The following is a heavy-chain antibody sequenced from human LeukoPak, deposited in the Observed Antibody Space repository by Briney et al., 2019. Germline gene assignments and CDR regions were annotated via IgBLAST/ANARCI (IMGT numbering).Heavy chain of an antibody. Sequence: ASVKVSCKASGYTFTGYYMHWVRQAPGQGLEWMGWINPNSGGTNYAQKFQGRVTMTRDTSISTAFMELSRLRSDDTAVYYCARDMSAVITQYFYWGQGTLVTVSS. D-gene: IGHD4-23*01. J-gene: IGHJ4*02. CDR1: GYTFTGYY. CDR2: INPNSGGT. CDR3: ARDMSAVITQYFY. V-gene: IGHV1-2*02.